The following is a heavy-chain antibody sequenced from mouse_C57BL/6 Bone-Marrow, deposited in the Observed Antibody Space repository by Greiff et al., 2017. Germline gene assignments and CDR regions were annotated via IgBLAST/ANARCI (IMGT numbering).Heavy chain of an antibody. CDR2: IDPSDSYT. D-gene: IGHD2-5*01. CDR1: GYTFTSSW. V-gene: IGHV1-69*01. CDR3: ARTAYYSNYGAMDY. J-gene: IGHJ4*01. Sequence: QVQLQQPGAELVMPGASVKLSCKASGYTFTSSWMHWVKQRPGQGLEWIGEIDPSDSYTNYNQKFKGKSTLTVDKSSSTAYMQLSSLTSEDSAVYYCARTAYYSNYGAMDYWGQGTSVTVAS.